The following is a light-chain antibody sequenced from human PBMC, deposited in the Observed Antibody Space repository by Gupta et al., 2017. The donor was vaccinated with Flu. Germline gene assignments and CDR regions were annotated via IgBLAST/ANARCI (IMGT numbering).Light chain of an antibody. CDR2: YVI. J-gene: IGLJ1*01. CDR1: SRDVGGYNY. Sequence: QSALTQHRAVSGSAGQSVIMSCHGTSRDVGGYNYVSWSQHPPGRAPKLIIYYVIKRPSVVPDRFSGSKSGNTASLTISGLQTEYEADYYCCSYAGSDTVYVFGSGTEVNVL. V-gene: IGLV2-11*01. CDR3: CSYAGSDTVYV.